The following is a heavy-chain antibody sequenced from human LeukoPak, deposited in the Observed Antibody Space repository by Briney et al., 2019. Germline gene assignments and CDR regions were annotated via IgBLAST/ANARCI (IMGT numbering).Heavy chain of an antibody. Sequence: GGSLRLSCAASGFTFSTYWMNWVRQAPGKGLEWVANIKKDGSEEFYVDSVKGRFTISRDNAMNSLYLQMNSLRAEDTAVYYCARTVSSGYYNLYFDYWGQGTLVTVSS. J-gene: IGHJ4*02. CDR2: IKKDGSEE. CDR1: GFTFSTYW. D-gene: IGHD3-22*01. V-gene: IGHV3-7*01. CDR3: ARTVSSGYYNLYFDY.